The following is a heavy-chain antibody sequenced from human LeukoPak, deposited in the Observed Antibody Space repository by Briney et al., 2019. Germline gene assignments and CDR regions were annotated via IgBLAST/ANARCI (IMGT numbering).Heavy chain of an antibody. J-gene: IGHJ4*02. CDR1: GFTFGDYA. CDR3: GSGSGWYSPDY. Sequence: PRRSLRLSCTASGFTFGDYAMNWFRQAPGKGLEWVGFSRSKAYGGTTEYAASVKGRFTISRDDSKHIAYLQMNSLKTEDTAVYYCGSGSGWYSPDYWGQGTRVTVSS. V-gene: IGHV3-49*03. D-gene: IGHD6-19*01. CDR2: SRSKAYGGTT.